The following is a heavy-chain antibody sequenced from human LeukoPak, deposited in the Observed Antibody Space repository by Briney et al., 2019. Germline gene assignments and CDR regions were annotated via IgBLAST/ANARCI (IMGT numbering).Heavy chain of an antibody. J-gene: IGHJ4*02. Sequence: GESLKISCKGSGYSFTNYWIAWVRQMPGKGLERMGIVYPGDSDTRYSPSFQGQVTISADKSISTAYLQWSSPKASDTAFYYCARDTSGYSRFDYWGQGTLVTVSS. V-gene: IGHV5-51*01. CDR2: VYPGDSDT. CDR1: GYSFTNYW. CDR3: ARDTSGYSRFDY. D-gene: IGHD3-22*01.